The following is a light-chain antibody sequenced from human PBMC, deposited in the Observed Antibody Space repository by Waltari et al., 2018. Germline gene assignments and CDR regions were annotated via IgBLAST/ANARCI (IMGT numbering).Light chain of an antibody. CDR3: QTGGHGTWV. Sequence: QLVLTQSPSASASLGASVKLTCPLTSGHSSNVIAWLQQRPEKGPRYWLKVKSDGSHNKGDEIPDRFSGSSSGAERYLTISSLQSEDEGDYYCQTGGHGTWVFGGGTKLTVL. CDR2: VKSDGSH. CDR1: SGHSSNV. J-gene: IGLJ3*02. V-gene: IGLV4-69*01.